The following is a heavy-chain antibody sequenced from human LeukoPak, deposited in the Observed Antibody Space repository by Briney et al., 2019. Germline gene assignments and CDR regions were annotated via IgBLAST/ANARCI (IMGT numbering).Heavy chain of an antibody. CDR1: GGSISSSNW. V-gene: IGHV4-4*02. CDR2: IYHSGST. CDR3: ARRGIMITFGGVIVHNWFDP. Sequence: SEALSLTCAVSGGSISSSNWWSWVRQPPGKGLEWIGEIYHSGSTNYNPSLKSRVTISVDKSKNQFSLKLSSVTAADTAVYYCARRGIMITFGGVIVHNWFDPWGQGTLVTVSS. D-gene: IGHD3-16*02. J-gene: IGHJ5*02.